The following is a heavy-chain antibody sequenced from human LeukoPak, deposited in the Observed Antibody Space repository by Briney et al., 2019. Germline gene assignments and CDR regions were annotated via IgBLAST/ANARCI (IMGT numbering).Heavy chain of an antibody. D-gene: IGHD3-10*01. Sequence: GASVKVSCKASGYTFTSYGISWVRRAPGQGLEWMGWISAYNGNTNYAQKLQGRVTMTTDTSTSTAYMELRSLRSDDTAVYYCARDPYYYGSGSYSAKHFDYWGQGTLVTVSS. CDR2: ISAYNGNT. CDR1: GYTFTSYG. V-gene: IGHV1-18*01. CDR3: ARDPYYYGSGSYSAKHFDY. J-gene: IGHJ4*02.